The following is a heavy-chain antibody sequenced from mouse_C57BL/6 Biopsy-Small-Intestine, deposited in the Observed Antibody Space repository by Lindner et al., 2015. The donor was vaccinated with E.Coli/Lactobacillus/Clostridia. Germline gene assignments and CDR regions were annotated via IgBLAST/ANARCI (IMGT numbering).Heavy chain of an antibody. CDR2: IDPEDGET. V-gene: IGHV14-2*01. D-gene: IGHD1-1*01. J-gene: IGHJ3*01. CDR3: ARDQGLYYYDSSGYLRGAFDI. Sequence: SVKVSCKVSGYTLIELSLHWVRQTPGEGLEYMGGIDPEDGETVYARKFQGRVTMTADTSTDTVYMELSSLRSEDTAVYYCARDQGLYYYDSSGYLRGAFDIWGQGTMVTVSS. CDR1: GYTLIELS.